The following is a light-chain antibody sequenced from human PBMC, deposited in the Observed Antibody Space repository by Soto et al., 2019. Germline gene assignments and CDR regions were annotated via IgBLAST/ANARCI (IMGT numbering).Light chain of an antibody. Sequence: QSVLTQPPSVSAAPGQKVTISCSGSSSNIGSNYVSWYQQLPGTAPKLLMYDNGKRPSGIPDRFSGSQSGTSATLGITGLQTGDEADYYCGTWDNSLSAVFGGGTKLTVL. CDR1: SSNIGSNY. J-gene: IGLJ2*01. CDR2: DNG. CDR3: GTWDNSLSAV. V-gene: IGLV1-51*01.